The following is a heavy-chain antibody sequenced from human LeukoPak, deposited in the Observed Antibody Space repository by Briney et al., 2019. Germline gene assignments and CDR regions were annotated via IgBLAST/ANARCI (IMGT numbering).Heavy chain of an antibody. CDR2: IYSGGST. Sequence: GGSLRLSCEASGFSVSSNYMTWVRQAPGKGLEWVSVIYSGGSTYYADSVKGRFTISRDNSKNTLYLQMNSLRAEDTAVYYCAKKYSTGLDPWGQGTLVTVSS. D-gene: IGHD1-26*01. CDR1: GFSVSSNY. V-gene: IGHV3-53*01. CDR3: AKKYSTGLDP. J-gene: IGHJ5*02.